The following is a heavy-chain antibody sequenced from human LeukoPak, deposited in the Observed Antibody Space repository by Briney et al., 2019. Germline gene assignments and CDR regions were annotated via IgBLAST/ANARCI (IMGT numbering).Heavy chain of an antibody. D-gene: IGHD3-3*01. CDR1: GFNFKNYG. CDR3: AKGEFWSGPSHFEF. J-gene: IGHJ4*02. Sequence: GGSLRLSCTAFGFNFKNYGMNWVRQAPGKGLEWVSEISGSGGRTYLADSVKGRFAISRDDSKNTVYLEMNSLRGEDTAVYYCAKGEFWSGPSHFEFWGQGTLVTVSS. V-gene: IGHV3-23*01. CDR2: ISGSGGRT.